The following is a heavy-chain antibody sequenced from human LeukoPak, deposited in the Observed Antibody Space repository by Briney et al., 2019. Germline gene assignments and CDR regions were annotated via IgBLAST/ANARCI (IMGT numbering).Heavy chain of an antibody. CDR2: IYPGDSDT. V-gene: IGHV5-51*01. CDR1: GYSFASYW. D-gene: IGHD5-18*01. J-gene: IGHJ3*02. CDR3: ARPNTAMATDAFDI. Sequence: GESLKISCKGSGYSFASYWIGWVRQMPGKGLEWMGIIYPGDSDTRYSPSFQGQVTISADKSISTAYLLWSSLKASDTAMYYCARPNTAMATDAFDIWGQGTMVTVSS.